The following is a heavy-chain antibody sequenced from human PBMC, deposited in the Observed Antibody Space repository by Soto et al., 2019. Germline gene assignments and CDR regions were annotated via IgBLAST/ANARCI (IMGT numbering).Heavy chain of an antibody. D-gene: IGHD2-8*01. CDR3: ARGDSTDCSNGVCSFFYNHDMDV. J-gene: IGHJ6*02. CDR1: GYSFTDYH. CDR2: IDPKSGGT. Sequence: ASVKVSCKASGYSFTDYHIHWVRQAPGQGLEWLGRIDPKSGGTSTAQKFQGWVTMTTDTSISTASMELTRLTSDDTAIYYCARGDSTDCSNGVCSFFYNHDMDVWGQGTTVTVSS. V-gene: IGHV1-2*04.